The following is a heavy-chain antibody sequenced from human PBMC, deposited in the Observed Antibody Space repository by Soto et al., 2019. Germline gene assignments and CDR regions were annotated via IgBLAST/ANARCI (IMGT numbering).Heavy chain of an antibody. CDR3: ARAQSSSGWSRYYYYGMDV. CDR2: INTHNGNT. V-gene: IGHV1-18*01. D-gene: IGHD6-19*01. Sequence: ASVKVSCTASGYTFTTYGISWVRQAPGQGLEWMGWINTHNGNTNYAQNLQGRVIMTADTSTSTAYMELRSLRPGDTAVYYCARAQSSSGWSRYYYYGMDVWGQGTTVTVSS. CDR1: GYTFTTYG. J-gene: IGHJ6*02.